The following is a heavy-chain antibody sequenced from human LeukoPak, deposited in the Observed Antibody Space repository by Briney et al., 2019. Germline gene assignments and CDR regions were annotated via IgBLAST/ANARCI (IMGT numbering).Heavy chain of an antibody. Sequence: PSETLSLTRTVSGGSISSSSYYWGWIRQPPGKGLEWIGSIYYSGSTYYNPSLKSRVTISVDTSKNQFSLKLSSVTAADTAVYYCARKQWLVLLSLSYFDCWGQGTLVAVSS. V-gene: IGHV4-39*01. CDR1: GGSISSSSYY. J-gene: IGHJ4*02. D-gene: IGHD6-19*01. CDR3: ARKQWLVLLSLSYFDC. CDR2: IYYSGST.